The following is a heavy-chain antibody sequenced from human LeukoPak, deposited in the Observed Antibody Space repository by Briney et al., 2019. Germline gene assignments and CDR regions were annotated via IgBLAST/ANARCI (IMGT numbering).Heavy chain of an antibody. V-gene: IGHV4-59*08. D-gene: IGHD2/OR15-2a*01. J-gene: IGHJ4*02. CDR2: IYYSGST. CDR1: GGSMSRYY. Sequence: PSETLSLTCNVSGGSMSRYYWSWIRQPPGKGLEWIGYIYYSGSTNYNPSLESRVTISVDTSKNQFSLKLSSVTAADTAVYFCARLSTLKYYFDYWGQGTLVTVSS. CDR3: ARLSTLKYYFDY.